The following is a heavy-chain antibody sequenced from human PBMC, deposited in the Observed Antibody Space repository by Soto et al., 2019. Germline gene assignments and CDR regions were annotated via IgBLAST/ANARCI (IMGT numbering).Heavy chain of an antibody. J-gene: IGHJ5*02. Sequence: GWFLRLSCSASGFPFSSYAMSWVRQAPGKGLEWVSAISGSGGSTYYADSVKGRFTISRDNSKNTLYLQMNSLRAEDTAVEDGAKDIGMVRSSAWGQGTLVTVAS. CDR1: GFPFSSYA. V-gene: IGHV3-23*01. CDR3: AKDIGMVRSSA. CDR2: ISGSGGST. D-gene: IGHD6-6*01.